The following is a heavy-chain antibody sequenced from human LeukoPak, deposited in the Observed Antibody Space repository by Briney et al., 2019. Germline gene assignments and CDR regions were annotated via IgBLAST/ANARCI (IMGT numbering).Heavy chain of an antibody. CDR2: IYYSGST. J-gene: IGHJ6*02. CDR1: GGSISSNY. D-gene: IGHD6-13*01. Sequence: PSETLSLTCTVSGGSISSNYRSWIRQSPGKGLEWIGYIYYSGSTNYNPSLKSRVTISVDTSKNQFSLKLSSVTAADTAVYYCARGGESSSWSLYYGMDVWGQGTTVTVSS. V-gene: IGHV4-59*01. CDR3: ARGGESSSWSLYYGMDV.